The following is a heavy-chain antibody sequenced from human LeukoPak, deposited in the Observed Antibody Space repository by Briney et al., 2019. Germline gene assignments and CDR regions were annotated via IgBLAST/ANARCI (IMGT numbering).Heavy chain of an antibody. J-gene: IGHJ4*02. CDR2: IWYDGSNK. D-gene: IGHD1-26*01. CDR1: GFTFSSYG. Sequence: PGGSLRLSCAASGFTFSSYGMHWVCQAPGKGLEWVAVIWYDGSNKYYADSVKGRFTISRDISQNTLYLQMNSLRAEDTAIYYCAKDVDLGATAYYLDYWGQGTLVTVSS. V-gene: IGHV3-30*02. CDR3: AKDVDLGATAYYLDY.